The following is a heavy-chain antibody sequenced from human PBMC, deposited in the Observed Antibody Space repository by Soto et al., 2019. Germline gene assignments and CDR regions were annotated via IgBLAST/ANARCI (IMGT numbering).Heavy chain of an antibody. J-gene: IGHJ4*02. CDR2: IDYSGSI. D-gene: IGHD3-22*01. CDR3: ARTNSHDSSCFV. V-gene: IGHV4-61*01. CDR1: GGSVSSGNYY. Sequence: QVQLQESGPGLVKPSETLSLTCTVSGGSVSSGNYYWSWIRQPPGKGLEWIGYIDYSGSIKYNPSLQRRVTIPVEPSKNQVSLTPRSVTAAETAVYDCARTNSHDSSCFVRGQGTLVTVSS.